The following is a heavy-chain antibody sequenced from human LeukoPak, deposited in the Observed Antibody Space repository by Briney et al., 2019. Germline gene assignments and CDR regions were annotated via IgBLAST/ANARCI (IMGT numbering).Heavy chain of an antibody. CDR2: INNNGST. CDR1: GGSISNSY. V-gene: IGHV4-59*03. Sequence: SETLSLTCTVSGGSISNSYWTWIRQPPGKGLQWIGYINNNGSTGYTPSPKSRVTISIISCKKQFSLQLSSMNGLDTAVYYCVTGNVYYDFWSGEIWGQGTLVTVSS. J-gene: IGHJ4*02. CDR3: VTGNVYYDFWSGEI. D-gene: IGHD3-3*01.